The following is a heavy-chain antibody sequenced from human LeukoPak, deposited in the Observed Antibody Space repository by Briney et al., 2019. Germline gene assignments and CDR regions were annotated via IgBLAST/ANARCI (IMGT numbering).Heavy chain of an antibody. Sequence: GASVKVSCKASGYTFTSYYMHWVRQAPGQGLEWMGIINPNSGGTNYAQKFQGRVTMTRDTSISTAYMELSRLRSDDTAVYYCARDTVVVIATLTFDPWGQGTLVTVSS. CDR2: INPNSGGT. D-gene: IGHD2-21*01. CDR3: ARDTVVVIATLTFDP. V-gene: IGHV1-2*02. CDR1: GYTFTSYY. J-gene: IGHJ5*02.